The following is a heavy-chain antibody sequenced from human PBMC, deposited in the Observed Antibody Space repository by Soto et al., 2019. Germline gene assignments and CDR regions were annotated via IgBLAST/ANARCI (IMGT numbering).Heavy chain of an antibody. V-gene: IGHV4-34*01. Sequence: KPSETLSLTCAVYGGSFSGYYWSWIRQPPGKGLEWIGEINHSGSTNYNPSLKSRVTISVDTSKNQFSLKLSSVTAADTAVYYCARGAAPKLYYFDYWGQGTLVTVSS. CDR1: GGSFSGYY. D-gene: IGHD6-6*01. J-gene: IGHJ4*02. CDR3: ARGAAPKLYYFDY. CDR2: INHSGST.